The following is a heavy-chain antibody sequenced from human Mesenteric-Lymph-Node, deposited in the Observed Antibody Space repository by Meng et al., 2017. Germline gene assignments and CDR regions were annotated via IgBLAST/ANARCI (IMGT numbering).Heavy chain of an antibody. CDR3: ARVGSGSYFDY. CDR2: ISYDGSNK. CDR1: GFTFSSYA. Sequence: GESLKISCAASGFTFSSYAMHWVRRAPGKGLEWVAVISYDGSNKYYADSVKGRFTISRDNSKNTLYLQMNSLRAEDTAVYYCARVGSGSYFDYWGQGSLVTVSS. V-gene: IGHV3-30*04. D-gene: IGHD3-10*01. J-gene: IGHJ4*02.